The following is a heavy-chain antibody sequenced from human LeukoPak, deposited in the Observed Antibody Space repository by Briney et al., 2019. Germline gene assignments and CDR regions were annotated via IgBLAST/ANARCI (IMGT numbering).Heavy chain of an antibody. CDR2: INAGNGNT. J-gene: IGHJ4*02. V-gene: IGHV1-3*01. D-gene: IGHD2-2*01. Sequence: ASVRVSCKASGYTFTSYAMHWVRQAPGQRLEWMGWINAGNGNTKYSQKFQGRVTITRDTSASTAYMELSSLRSEDTAVYYCARGEYQLLWGFDYWGQGTLVTVSS. CDR3: ARGEYQLLWGFDY. CDR1: GYTFTSYA.